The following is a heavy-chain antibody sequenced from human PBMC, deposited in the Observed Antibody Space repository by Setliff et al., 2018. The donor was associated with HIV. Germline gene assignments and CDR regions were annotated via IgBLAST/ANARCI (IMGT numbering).Heavy chain of an antibody. CDR2: VSYSGST. Sequence: LSLTCAVYGGSFSGYYWSWVRQPPGRGLEWIGYVSYSGSTSYNPSLNSRVTMSVDTSRDQFSLKLSSVTAADTAVYYCARARGRAPVSYYFDNWGQGRLVTVSS. CDR1: GGSFSGYY. V-gene: IGHV4-34*11. D-gene: IGHD2-2*01. J-gene: IGHJ4*02. CDR3: ARARGRAPVSYYFDN.